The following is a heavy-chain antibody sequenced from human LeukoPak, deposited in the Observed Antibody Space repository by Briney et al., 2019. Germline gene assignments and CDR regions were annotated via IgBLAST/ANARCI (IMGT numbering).Heavy chain of an antibody. Sequence: SETLSLTCTVSGGSMRNYYWSWIRQPPGKGLEWVGNIFYSGSTTYNPSLQSRVTISVDRSKNQFSLKLSSVTAADTAVYYCARAGTGGHNYFDYWGQGTLVTVSS. CDR2: IFYSGST. CDR1: GGSMRNYY. V-gene: IGHV4-59*12. J-gene: IGHJ4*02. CDR3: ARAGTGGHNYFDY. D-gene: IGHD4-23*01.